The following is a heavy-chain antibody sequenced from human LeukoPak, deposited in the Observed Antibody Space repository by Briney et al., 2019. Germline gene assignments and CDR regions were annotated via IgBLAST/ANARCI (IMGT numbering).Heavy chain of an antibody. Sequence: PSETLSLTCAVSGGSISSSNWWSWVRQPPGKGLEWIGEIYHSGSTYYNPSLKSRVTISVDTSKNQFSLKLSSVTAADTAVYYCARGHRYCSGGSCSFDLWGRGTLVTVSS. J-gene: IGHJ2*01. D-gene: IGHD2-15*01. CDR3: ARGHRYCSGGSCSFDL. CDR2: IYHSGST. V-gene: IGHV4-4*02. CDR1: GGSISSSNW.